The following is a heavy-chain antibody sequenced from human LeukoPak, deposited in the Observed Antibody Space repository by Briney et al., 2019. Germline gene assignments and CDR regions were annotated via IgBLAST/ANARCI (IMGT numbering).Heavy chain of an antibody. CDR2: IYPGDSET. CDR3: ARLLYTNSWSFDF. V-gene: IGHV5-51*01. CDR1: GYSFISYW. Sequence: GESLKISCKGSGYSFISYWIGWVRQMPGKGLEWMGTIYPGDSETRYSPSFQGQVTISADKSISTAYLQWSSLKASDTAMYYCARLLYTNSWSFDFWGQGTLVTVSS. J-gene: IGHJ4*02. D-gene: IGHD6-13*01.